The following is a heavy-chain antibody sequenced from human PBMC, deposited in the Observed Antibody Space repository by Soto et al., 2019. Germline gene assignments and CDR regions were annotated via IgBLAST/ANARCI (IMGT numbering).Heavy chain of an antibody. CDR3: ARAVD. CDR2: IKQDGSER. CDR1: GFTFSINW. J-gene: IGHJ4*02. Sequence: GGSLRLSCAASGFTFSINWMSWVRQAPGKGLEWVANIKQDGSERYYVDSVKGRFTISRDNAKNSLYLQMNSLRAEDTAVYYCARAVDWGQGTLVTVSS. V-gene: IGHV3-7*01.